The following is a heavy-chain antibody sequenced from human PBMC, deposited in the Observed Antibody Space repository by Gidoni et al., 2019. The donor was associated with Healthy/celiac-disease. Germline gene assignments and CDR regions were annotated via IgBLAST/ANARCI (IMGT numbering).Heavy chain of an antibody. J-gene: IGHJ4*02. CDR2: IYHSGST. V-gene: IGHV4-4*02. Sequence: QVQLQESGPGLVKSSGTLSLTCAVSGGSISSSNWWSWVRKPPGKGLEWIGEIYHSGSTNYNPSLKSRVPISVDKSKNQFSLKLSSVTAADTAVYYCARTTLQGGSYPPPFDYWGQGTLVTVSS. CDR3: ARTTLQGGSYPPPFDY. CDR1: GGSISSSNW. D-gene: IGHD1-26*01.